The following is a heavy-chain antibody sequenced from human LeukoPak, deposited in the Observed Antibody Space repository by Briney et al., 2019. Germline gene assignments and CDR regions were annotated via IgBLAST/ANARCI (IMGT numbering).Heavy chain of an antibody. CDR2: IYYSGST. Sequence: SETLSLTCTVSGVSISSYYWSWIRQPPGKGLEWIGYIYYSGSTNYNPSLKSRVTISVDTSKNQFSLKLSSVTAADTAVYYCARGKRSGQWLAFYDYWGQGTLVTVSS. V-gene: IGHV4-59*12. D-gene: IGHD6-19*01. CDR3: ARGKRSGQWLAFYDY. J-gene: IGHJ4*02. CDR1: GVSISSYY.